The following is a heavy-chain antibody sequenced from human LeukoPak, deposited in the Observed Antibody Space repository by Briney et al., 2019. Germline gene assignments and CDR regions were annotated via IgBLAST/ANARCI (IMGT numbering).Heavy chain of an antibody. Sequence: PSGTLSLTCAVSGGSISNSNWWSWVRQPPGKGLEWIGEVFHSGSTNYNPSLKSRVTVSVDKSKNQFSLKLNSVTAADTAVYYCARDLYGSGTRSDYWGQGTLVTVSS. CDR3: ARDLYGSGTRSDY. CDR2: VFHSGST. J-gene: IGHJ4*02. V-gene: IGHV4-4*02. CDR1: GGSISNSNW. D-gene: IGHD3-10*01.